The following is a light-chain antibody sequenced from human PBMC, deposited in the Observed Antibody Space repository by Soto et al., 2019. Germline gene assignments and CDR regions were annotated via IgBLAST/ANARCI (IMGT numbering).Light chain of an antibody. CDR2: QAS. CDR1: QSISSW. V-gene: IGKV1-5*03. Sequence: DIQMTQSPSTLSASVGDTVTITCRASQSISSWLAWYQQKPGKAPNLLIYQASSLQGGVPSRFSGSGSGTEFTLTISSLQSDDFATYYCQQYSGYPLTFGGGTKVEIK. CDR3: QQYSGYPLT. J-gene: IGKJ4*01.